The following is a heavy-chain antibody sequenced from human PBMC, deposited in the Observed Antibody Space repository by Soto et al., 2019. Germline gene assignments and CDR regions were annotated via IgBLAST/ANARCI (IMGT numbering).Heavy chain of an antibody. CDR1: GFTFSSYW. Sequence: EVQLVESGGGLVQPGGSLRLSCAASGFTFSSYWMHWVRQAPGKGLVWVSRINSDGSKISYADSVKGRFTISRDNAKNTMYLQMNSVRAEDTAVYYCPSSYSDYVGFDYWGQGDLVPASS. V-gene: IGHV3-74*01. D-gene: IGHD4-17*01. CDR2: INSDGSKI. CDR3: PSSYSDYVGFDY. J-gene: IGHJ4*02.